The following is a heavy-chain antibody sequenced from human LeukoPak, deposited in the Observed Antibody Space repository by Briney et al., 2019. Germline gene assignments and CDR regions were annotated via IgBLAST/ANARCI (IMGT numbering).Heavy chain of an antibody. CDR1: GYTFTGYY. V-gene: IGHV1-2*06. CDR2: INPNSGGT. Sequence: ASVKVSCKASGYTFTGYYIHWVRQAPGQGLEWMGLINPNSGGTNYAQKFQGRVTMTRDTSISTAYMELSRLRSDDTAVYYCARDIVVVPAAMGVDYWGQGTLVTVSS. J-gene: IGHJ4*02. D-gene: IGHD2-2*01. CDR3: ARDIVVVPAAMGVDY.